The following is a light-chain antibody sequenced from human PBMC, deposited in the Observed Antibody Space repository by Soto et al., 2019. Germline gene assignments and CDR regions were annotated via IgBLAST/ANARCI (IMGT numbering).Light chain of an antibody. CDR2: EVI. V-gene: IGLV2-14*01. CDR3: GSYTSASTLV. J-gene: IGLJ1*01. CDR1: SSDVGGYDY. Sequence: HSVLTQPASVSGSPGQSITISCTGTSSDVGGYDYVSWYQQHPGKAPKLMIYEVINRPSGVSNRFSGSKSGNTASLTISGLQAEDEADYYCGSYTSASTLVFGTGTKVTVL.